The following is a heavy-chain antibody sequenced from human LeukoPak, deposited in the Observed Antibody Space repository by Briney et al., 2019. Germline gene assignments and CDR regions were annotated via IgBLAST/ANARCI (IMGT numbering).Heavy chain of an antibody. J-gene: IGHJ3*02. V-gene: IGHV3-7*01. CDR1: GFTFSRYW. D-gene: IGHD2-15*01. Sequence: PGGSLRLSCAASGFTFSRYWMSWVRQAPGKGLEWVANIKEDGSEKHYVDSVEGRFSISRDNAKNSVYLQMNSLRAEDTAVYYCARIHGSGRGAFDIWGQGTMVTVSS. CDR3: ARIHGSGRGAFDI. CDR2: IKEDGSEK.